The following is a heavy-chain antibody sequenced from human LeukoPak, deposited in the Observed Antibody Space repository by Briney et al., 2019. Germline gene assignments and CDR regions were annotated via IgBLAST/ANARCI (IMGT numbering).Heavy chain of an antibody. CDR1: GGSISSGSYY. CDR2: IYYSGST. Sequence: PSETLSLTCTVSGGSISSGSYYWSWIRQPPGKGLEWIAYIYYSGSTNYNPSLKSRVTISVDSSKNQFSLRLSSVTAADTAVYYCARASPVYYGSGNYYFDYWGQGTLVTVSS. V-gene: IGHV4-61*01. CDR3: ARASPVYYGSGNYYFDY. D-gene: IGHD3-10*01. J-gene: IGHJ4*02.